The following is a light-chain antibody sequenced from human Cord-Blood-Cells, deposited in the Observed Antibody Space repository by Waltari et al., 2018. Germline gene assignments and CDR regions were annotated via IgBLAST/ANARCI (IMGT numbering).Light chain of an antibody. CDR2: AAS. Sequence: DIQMTQSPSSLSASVGDRVTITCRASQSISSYLNWYQQKPGKAPKLLIYAASSLQSGVPSWCSSSDSGADFTLTISILQPEDVATYYCQQSYSTLTFGQGTRLEIK. V-gene: IGKV1-39*01. J-gene: IGKJ5*01. CDR1: QSISSY. CDR3: QQSYSTLT.